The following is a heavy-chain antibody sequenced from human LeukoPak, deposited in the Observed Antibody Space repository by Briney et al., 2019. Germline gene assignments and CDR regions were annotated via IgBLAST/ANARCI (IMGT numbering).Heavy chain of an antibody. Sequence: ASVKVSCKASGGTFSSYAISWVRQAPGQGLEWMGGIIPIFGTANCAQKFQGRVTITADESTSTAYVELSSLRSEDTAVYYCATKESRDGYNYAAFDYWGQGTLVTVSS. D-gene: IGHD5-24*01. J-gene: IGHJ4*02. CDR2: IIPIFGTA. CDR3: ATKESRDGYNYAAFDY. CDR1: GGTFSSYA. V-gene: IGHV1-69*13.